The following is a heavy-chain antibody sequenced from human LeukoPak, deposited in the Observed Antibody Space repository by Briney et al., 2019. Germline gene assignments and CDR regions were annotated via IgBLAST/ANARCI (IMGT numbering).Heavy chain of an antibody. Sequence: SETLSLTCTVSGGSISSSSYYRGWIRQPPGKGLEWIGSIYYSGSTYYNPSLKSRVTISVDTSKNQFSLKLSSVTAADTAVYYCARRSVDLLYDRDYWGQGTLVTVSS. CDR2: IYYSGST. J-gene: IGHJ4*02. CDR1: GGSISSSSYY. V-gene: IGHV4-39*01. D-gene: IGHD3-22*01. CDR3: ARRSVDLLYDRDY.